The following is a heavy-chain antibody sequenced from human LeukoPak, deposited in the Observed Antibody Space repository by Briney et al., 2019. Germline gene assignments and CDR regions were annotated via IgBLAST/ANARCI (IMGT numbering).Heavy chain of an antibody. CDR1: DFMFSSFG. CDR2: ITSGGENL. V-gene: IGHV3-21*01. CDR3: ARGGSAYPYYFDL. Sequence: GGSLRFSCAASDFMFSSFGMNWVRQAPGKGPEWVSSITSGGENLFYSDSVRGRSTISRDNAKKSLYLLMSDLRADDTAIYYCARGGSAYPYYFDLWGQGTPVTVSS. J-gene: IGHJ4*02. D-gene: IGHD2-15*01.